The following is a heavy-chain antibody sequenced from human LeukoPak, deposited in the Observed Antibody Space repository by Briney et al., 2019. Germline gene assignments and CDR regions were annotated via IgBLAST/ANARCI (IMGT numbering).Heavy chain of an antibody. CDR1: GYTFTGYY. CDR2: INPSSGGT. V-gene: IGHV1-2*02. CDR3: ARIRFYYHRGPDLDLYYFDY. Sequence: ASVKVSCKASGYTFTGYYMHWVRQAPGQGLEWMGWINPSSGGTNYAQKFQGRVTMTRDTSISTAYMELSRLRSDDTAVYYCARIRFYYHRGPDLDLYYFDYWGQGTLVTVSS. D-gene: IGHD3-22*01. J-gene: IGHJ4*02.